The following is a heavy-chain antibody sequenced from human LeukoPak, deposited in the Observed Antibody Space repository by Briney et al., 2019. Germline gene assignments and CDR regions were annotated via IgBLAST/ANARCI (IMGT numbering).Heavy chain of an antibody. D-gene: IGHD2-15*01. Sequence: PGGSLRLSCAASGFTLSTYAMHWVRQAPGKGLEWVAVISGDESNRYYADSVKGRFTISRDNSKNTLYLQMNSLRAEDTAVYYCAKDRASMRYCSTGSCSYSFDYWGQGSQVTVSS. CDR1: GFTLSTYA. J-gene: IGHJ4*02. CDR2: ISGDESNR. CDR3: AKDRASMRYCSTGSCSYSFDY. V-gene: IGHV3-30*01.